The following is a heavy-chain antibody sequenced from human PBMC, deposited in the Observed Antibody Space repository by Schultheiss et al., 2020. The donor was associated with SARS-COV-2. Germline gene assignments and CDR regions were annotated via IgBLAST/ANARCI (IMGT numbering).Heavy chain of an antibody. CDR2: IYSGGST. J-gene: IGHJ4*02. D-gene: IGHD1-14*01. CDR3: ARDLAGRPNY. Sequence: GGSLRLSCAASGFTVSSNYMSWVRQAPGKGLEWVSVIYSGGSTYYADSVKGRFTIYRDNSINTLYLQMNSLRAEDTAVYYCARDLAGRPNYWGQGTLVTVSS. CDR1: GFTVSSNY. V-gene: IGHV3-53*01.